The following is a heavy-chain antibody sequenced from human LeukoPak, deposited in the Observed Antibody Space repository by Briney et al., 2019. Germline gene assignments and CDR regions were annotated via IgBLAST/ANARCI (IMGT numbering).Heavy chain of an antibody. D-gene: IGHD3-22*01. J-gene: IGHJ4*02. Sequence: PGGSLRLSCAASGLTFNHYGMHWVRQAPGKGLEWVALILYDGSNKYYANSVRGRFTISRNNSNNTLYLQMNSLRPEDTAVYYCARNPFYDSSGYHDYWGQGTLVTVSS. V-gene: IGHV3-30*19. CDR3: ARNPFYDSSGYHDY. CDR1: GLTFNHYG. CDR2: ILYDGSNK.